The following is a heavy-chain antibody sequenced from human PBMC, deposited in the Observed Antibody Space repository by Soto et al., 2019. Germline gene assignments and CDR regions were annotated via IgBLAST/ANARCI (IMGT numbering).Heavy chain of an antibody. CDR2: IYWDDDK. Sequence: QITLKESGPTLVKPTQTLTLTCTFSGFSLSTSGVAVGWIRQPPGKALEWLALIYWDDDKRYSPSLKNRLTITKDTTKNRVVLTMTNMEPVYTATYYCANRRLYSGSYTWFAPWGQGTLVTVSS. V-gene: IGHV2-5*02. J-gene: IGHJ5*02. CDR1: GFSLSTSGVA. D-gene: IGHD1-26*01. CDR3: ANRRLYSGSYTWFAP.